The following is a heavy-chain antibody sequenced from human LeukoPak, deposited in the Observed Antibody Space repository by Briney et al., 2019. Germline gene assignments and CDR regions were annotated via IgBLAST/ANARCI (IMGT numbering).Heavy chain of an antibody. J-gene: IGHJ4*02. D-gene: IGHD3-3*01. CDR2: INHSGST. CDR3: ARGRGKKLRFLEWLLVAPFDY. V-gene: IGHV4-34*01. Sequence: PSETLSLTCAVYGGSFSGYYWSWIRQPPGKGLEWIGEINHSGSTNYNPSLKSRVTISVDTSKNQFSLKLSSVTAADTAVYYCARGRGKKLRFLEWLLVAPFDYWGQGTQVTVSS. CDR1: GGSFSGYY.